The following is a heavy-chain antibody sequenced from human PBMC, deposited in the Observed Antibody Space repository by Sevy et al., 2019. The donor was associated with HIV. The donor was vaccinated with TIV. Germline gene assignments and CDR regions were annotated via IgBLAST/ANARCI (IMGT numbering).Heavy chain of an antibody. D-gene: IGHD3-22*01. J-gene: IGHJ4*02. CDR1: GYTFTGYY. CDR2: ISANSGGT. CDR3: TRGPSGFSGSDLAY. V-gene: IGHV1-2*02. Sequence: ASVKVSCKASGYTFTGYYIHWVRQAPGLGLEWMGWISANSGGTNYAQKVQGRVTMTRDTSISTAYMELSRLKSNDTAVYYCTRGPSGFSGSDLAYWGQGTLVTVSS.